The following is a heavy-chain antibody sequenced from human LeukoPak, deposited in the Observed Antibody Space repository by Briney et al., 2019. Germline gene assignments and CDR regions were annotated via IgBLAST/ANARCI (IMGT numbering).Heavy chain of an antibody. J-gene: IGHJ4*02. CDR2: ISGGGYI. CDR3: ARERDRGTDVADHFDH. D-gene: IGHD6-19*01. Sequence: GGSLRLSCATSGFSFSTYSMAWVRQAPGRGLAWVSVISGGGYIVYADSVKGRFTISRDNSENTVYLQMNSLRAEDTAIYYCARERDRGTDVADHFDHWGQGTLVTVSS. CDR1: GFSFSTYS. V-gene: IGHV3-23*01.